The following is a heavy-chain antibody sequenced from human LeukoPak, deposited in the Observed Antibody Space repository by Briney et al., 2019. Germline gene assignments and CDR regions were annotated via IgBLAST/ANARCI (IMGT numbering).Heavy chain of an antibody. V-gene: IGHV4-59*01. CDR1: GGSISSYY. J-gene: IGHJ5*02. D-gene: IGHD6-19*01. CDR2: IYYSGST. Sequence: SETLSLTCTVSGGSISSYYWSWIXQPPGXGLXWIGHIYYSGSTNYNPSLKSRVTMSVDTSTNQFSLKVNSVTAADTAVYYCARVVAGRRFDPWGQGTLVTVSS. CDR3: ARVVAGRRFDP.